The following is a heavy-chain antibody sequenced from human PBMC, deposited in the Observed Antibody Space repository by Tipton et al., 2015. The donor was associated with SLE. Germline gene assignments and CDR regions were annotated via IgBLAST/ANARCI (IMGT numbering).Heavy chain of an antibody. D-gene: IGHD2-8*01. Sequence: TLSLTCTVSGGSISSSKYYWGWVRQPPGKGLEWIGSIYSSGSTYYNPSLKSRVSISVDTSKNQFFLNLRSVTAADTAVYFCARGGASVLIRNCYFYYWGQGSLVTVSS. CDR3: ARGGASVLIRNCYFYY. CDR1: GGSISSSKYY. V-gene: IGHV4-39*07. CDR2: IYSSGST. J-gene: IGHJ4*02.